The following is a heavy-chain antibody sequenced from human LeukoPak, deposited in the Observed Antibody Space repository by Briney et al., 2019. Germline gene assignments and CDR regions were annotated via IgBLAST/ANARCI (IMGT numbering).Heavy chain of an antibody. V-gene: IGHV3-23*01. CDR2: ITGSGGST. D-gene: IGHD5-18*01. J-gene: IGHJ4*02. Sequence: GGSLRLSCAASGFTFSTYVVNWVRQAPGKGLEWVSTITGSGGSTYYADSVKGRFTISRDNSKNTLYLQMNSLRAEDTAVYYCARFGYSYGHWGQGTLVTVSS. CDR3: ARFGYSYGH. CDR1: GFTFSTYV.